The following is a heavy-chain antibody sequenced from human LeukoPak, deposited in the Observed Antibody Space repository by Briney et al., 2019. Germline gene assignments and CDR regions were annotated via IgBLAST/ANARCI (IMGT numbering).Heavy chain of an antibody. CDR2: ISTSGSYI. Sequence: GGSLRLSCAASGFTFSSYSMHWVRQAPGKGLEWVSSISTSGSYIYYADSLKCRFTISRDNAKNSLYLQMNSLRAEDTAVYCCASYTAMFSLGYWGQGTLVTVSS. D-gene: IGHD5-18*01. CDR1: GFTFSSYS. V-gene: IGHV3-21*01. J-gene: IGHJ4*02. CDR3: ASYTAMFSLGY.